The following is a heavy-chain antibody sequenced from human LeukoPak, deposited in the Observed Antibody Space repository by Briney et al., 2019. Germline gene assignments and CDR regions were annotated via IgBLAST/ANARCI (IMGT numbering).Heavy chain of an antibody. CDR3: AKERGMKNYYYYYMDV. D-gene: IGHD3-16*01. J-gene: IGHJ6*03. CDR2: VQYDESHK. V-gene: IGHV3-30*02. CDR1: GFTFSTYG. Sequence: PGGTLRLSCAASGFTFSTYGMHSFLQAPAKGLEWVPFVQYDESHKYYALSVKSRFTISRDNSKNKVSLQMNSLRPEDTAVYYCAKERGMKNYYYYYMDVWGKGTTITISS.